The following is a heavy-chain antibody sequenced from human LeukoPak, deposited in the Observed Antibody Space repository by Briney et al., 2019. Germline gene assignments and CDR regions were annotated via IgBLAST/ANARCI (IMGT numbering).Heavy chain of an antibody. CDR1: EYTFTDYW. CDR2: IYPADSDT. J-gene: IGHJ3*01. V-gene: IGHV5-51*01. CDR3: ARLRGYSGPKDPFDL. Sequence: GESLKISCKGSEYTFTDYWIGWVRQMPGKGLEWMGIIYPADSDTRYGPSFQGQVTISAVKFTTTIYLEWSSLKASDTAMYFCARLRGYSGPKDPFDLWGQGTLVTFSS. D-gene: IGHD3-10*01.